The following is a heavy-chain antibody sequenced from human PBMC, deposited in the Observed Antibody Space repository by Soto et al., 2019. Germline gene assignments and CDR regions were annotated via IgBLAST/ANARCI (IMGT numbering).Heavy chain of an antibody. Sequence: QVQLMQSGAEVKEPGASVKVSCKASGYTLPTYHLHWVRQAPGQGLEWIGIINPDGGSSTYAQKFQGRVTMTRDTSTSTVFMELSFLSSEDTAVYYCARESEDLTSNFDYWGQGTLVTVSS. J-gene: IGHJ4*02. CDR3: ARESEDLTSNFDY. V-gene: IGHV1-46*01. CDR2: INPDGGSS. CDR1: GYTLPTYH.